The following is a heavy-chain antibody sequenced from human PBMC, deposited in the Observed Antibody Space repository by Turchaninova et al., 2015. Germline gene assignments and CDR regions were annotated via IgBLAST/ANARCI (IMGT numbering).Heavy chain of an antibody. CDR2: IIPLFGPA. CDR1: GGTFSTSA. J-gene: IGHJ4*02. CDR3: ARGPDSSAYYYFY. V-gene: IGHV1-69*12. D-gene: IGHD3-22*01. Sequence: QVQLVQSGAEVQKPVSSVKVSCKASGGTFSTSAISWVRHAPGKGLEAVGGIIPLFGPANYAQKFRGRVTITADESTSTAYMELNSLRSEDTALYYCARGPDSSAYYYFYWGQGTLVTVSS.